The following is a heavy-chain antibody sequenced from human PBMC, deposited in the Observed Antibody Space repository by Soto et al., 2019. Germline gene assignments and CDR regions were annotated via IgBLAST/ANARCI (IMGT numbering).Heavy chain of an antibody. J-gene: IGHJ3*02. D-gene: IGHD3-22*01. Sequence: GESLKISCRGSGYSFTTNWIAWVRQMPGKGLEWMGVIYIGDSDTRYSPSFQGQVTISADKSINTAYLQWSSLKASDTAISYCATISHYYDSTGPSDAFDIWGQGTMVTVPS. CDR1: GYSFTTNW. V-gene: IGHV5-51*01. CDR3: ATISHYYDSTGPSDAFDI. CDR2: IYIGDSDT.